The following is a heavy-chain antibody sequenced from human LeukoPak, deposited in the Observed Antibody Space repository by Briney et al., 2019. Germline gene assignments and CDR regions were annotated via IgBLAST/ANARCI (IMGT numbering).Heavy chain of an antibody. CDR2: ISWNSGYI. J-gene: IGHJ4*02. Sequence: GGSLRLSCAASGYTFDNYPMHWVRQAPGKGLEWLSIISWNSGYIGCADSVKGRFTISRDNSKKSLDLQMNSLRAEDTAFYYCTKVRGTYSSGYFFDYWGQGTLVTVSS. V-gene: IGHV3-9*01. CDR3: TKVRGTYSSGYFFDY. CDR1: GYTFDNYP. D-gene: IGHD6-19*01.